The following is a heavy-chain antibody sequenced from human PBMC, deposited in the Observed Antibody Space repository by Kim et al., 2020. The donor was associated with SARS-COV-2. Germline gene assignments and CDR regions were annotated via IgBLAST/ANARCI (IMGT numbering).Heavy chain of an antibody. D-gene: IGHD3-10*01. Sequence: GGSLRLSCVASGFTFSTYNMNWVRQAPGKGLEWVSSISSNSNYKYYADSLKGRFTISRDNAKNSLYLQMDSLRGEDTAVYYCARDRRFGSLFDNWGQGT. CDR2: ISSNSNYK. CDR1: GFTFSTYN. V-gene: IGHV3-21*01. CDR3: ARDRRFGSLFDN. J-gene: IGHJ4*02.